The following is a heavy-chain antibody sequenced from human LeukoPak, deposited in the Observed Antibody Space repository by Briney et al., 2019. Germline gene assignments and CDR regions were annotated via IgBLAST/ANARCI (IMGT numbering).Heavy chain of an antibody. J-gene: IGHJ4*02. CDR2: IYTGGNT. Sequence: PGGSLRLSCAASGFTVDSNYLSWVRQAPGKGLEWVSTIYTGGNTYYAASVKGRFTISRDFSKNTVFLHMNSLRAEDTAMYYCARGDDSGYYAYFDYWGQGALVTVSS. CDR3: ARGDDSGYYAYFDY. V-gene: IGHV3-53*01. D-gene: IGHD3-22*01. CDR1: GFTVDSNY.